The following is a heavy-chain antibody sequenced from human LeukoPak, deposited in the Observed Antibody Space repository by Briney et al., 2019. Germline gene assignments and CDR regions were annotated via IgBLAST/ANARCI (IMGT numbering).Heavy chain of an antibody. CDR2: INGSGGST. V-gene: IGHV3-23*01. Sequence: GGSLRLSCAASGFTFSSYAMSWVRQAPGKGLEWVSAINGSGGSTYYADSVKGRFTISRDNSKNTLYLQMNSLRAEDTAVYYCAKDPRYGDYGGYWGQGTLVTVSS. D-gene: IGHD4-17*01. CDR3: AKDPRYGDYGGY. J-gene: IGHJ4*02. CDR1: GFTFSSYA.